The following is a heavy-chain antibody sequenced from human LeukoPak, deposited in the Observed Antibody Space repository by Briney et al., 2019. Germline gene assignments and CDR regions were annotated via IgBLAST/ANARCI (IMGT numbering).Heavy chain of an antibody. V-gene: IGHV4-59*01. D-gene: IGHD3-3*01. Sequence: SETLSLTCTVSGGSISSYYWSWIRQPPGKGLEWIGYIYYSGSTNYNPSLKSRVTISVDTSKNQFSLKLSSVTAADTAVYYCARGPRDGYDFWSGHKYYFDYWGQGTLVTVSS. CDR1: GGSISSYY. J-gene: IGHJ4*02. CDR2: IYYSGST. CDR3: ARGPRDGYDFWSGHKYYFDY.